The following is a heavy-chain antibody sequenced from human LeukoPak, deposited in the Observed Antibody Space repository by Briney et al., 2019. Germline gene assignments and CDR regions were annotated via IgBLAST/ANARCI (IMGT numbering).Heavy chain of an antibody. V-gene: IGHV4-39*07. CDR1: GGSISSSSYY. CDR2: IYYSGST. J-gene: IGHJ4*02. CDR3: ARQGFGSSYFDY. Sequence: SETLSLTCTVSGGSISSSSYYWGWIRQPPGKGLEWIGGIYYSGSTYYNPSLKSRVTISLDTSKNQFSLKLSSVTAADTAVYYCARQGFGSSYFDYWGQGTLVTVSS. D-gene: IGHD3-16*01.